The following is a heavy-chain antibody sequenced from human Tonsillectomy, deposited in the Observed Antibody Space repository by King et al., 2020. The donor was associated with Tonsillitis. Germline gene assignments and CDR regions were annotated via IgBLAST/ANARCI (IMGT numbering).Heavy chain of an antibody. D-gene: IGHD4-17*01. J-gene: IGHJ4*02. CDR2: INSDGSST. CDR3: AREVYGDYGYFDY. Sequence: QLVESGGGLVQPGGSLRLSCAASGFTFSSYWMHWVRQAPGKGLVWVSRINSDGSSTSYADSVKGRFTISRDNAKNTLYLQMNSLRAEDTAVYYCAREVYGDYGYFDYWGQGTLVTVSS. V-gene: IGHV3-74*01. CDR1: GFTFSSYW.